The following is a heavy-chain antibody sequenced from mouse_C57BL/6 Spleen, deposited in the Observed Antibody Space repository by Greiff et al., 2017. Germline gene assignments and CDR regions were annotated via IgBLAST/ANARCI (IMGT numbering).Heavy chain of an antibody. V-gene: IGHV5-6*01. Sequence: EVKLMESGGDLVKPGGSLKLSCAASGFTFSSYGMSWVRQTPDKRLEWVATISSGGSYTYYPDSVKGRFTISRDNAKNTLYLQMSSLKSEDTAMYYCARQEGDYGGFAYWGQGTLVTVSA. CDR3: ARQEGDYGGFAY. D-gene: IGHD2-4*01. CDR2: ISSGGSYT. CDR1: GFTFSSYG. J-gene: IGHJ3*01.